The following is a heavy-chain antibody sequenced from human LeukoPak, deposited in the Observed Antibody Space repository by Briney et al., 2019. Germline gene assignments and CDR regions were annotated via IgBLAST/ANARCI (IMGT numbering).Heavy chain of an antibody. D-gene: IGHD6-6*01. CDR2: ISSSSSYI. J-gene: IGHJ2*01. Sequence: GGSLRLSCAASGFTFSSYSMNWVRQAPGKRLEWVSSISSSSSYIYYADAVKGRFTISRDTAINSLCLQMTSLRAEDTAVYYCARVPPPDSSSVPEHWYFDLWGRGTLVTVSS. CDR3: ARVPPPDSSSVPEHWYFDL. V-gene: IGHV3-21*04. CDR1: GFTFSSYS.